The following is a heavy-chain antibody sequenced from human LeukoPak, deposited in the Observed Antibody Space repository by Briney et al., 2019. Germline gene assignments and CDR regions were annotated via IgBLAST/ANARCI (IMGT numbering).Heavy chain of an antibody. CDR1: GFTFSSYA. D-gene: IGHD2-15*01. V-gene: IGHV3-64*01. Sequence: GGSLRLSCAASGFTFSSYAMHWVRQAPGKGLEYVAAISSNGGSTYYANSVKGRFTISRDNSKNTLYLQMGSLRAEDMAVYFCAKSPVSSCRGSFCYPFDYWGQGNLVTVSS. CDR2: ISSNGGST. J-gene: IGHJ4*02. CDR3: AKSPVSSCRGSFCYPFDY.